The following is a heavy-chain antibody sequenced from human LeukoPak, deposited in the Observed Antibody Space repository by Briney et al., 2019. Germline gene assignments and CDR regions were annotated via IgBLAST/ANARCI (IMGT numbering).Heavy chain of an antibody. V-gene: IGHV1-24*01. Sequence: ASVKVSCKVSGYTLTELSMHWVRQAPGKGLEWMGGFDPEDGETIYAQKFQGRVTMTEDTSTDTANMELMSLRSDDTAVYYCARAQVVPAPGDPWGQGTLVTVSS. CDR2: FDPEDGET. J-gene: IGHJ5*02. CDR3: ARAQVVPAPGDP. D-gene: IGHD2-2*01. CDR1: GYTLTELS.